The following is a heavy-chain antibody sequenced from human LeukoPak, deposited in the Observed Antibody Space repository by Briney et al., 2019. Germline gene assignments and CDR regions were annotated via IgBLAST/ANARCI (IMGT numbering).Heavy chain of an antibody. D-gene: IGHD5-18*01. V-gene: IGHV1-24*01. CDR1: GYTLTELS. Sequence: RGASVKVSCKVSGYTLTELSMHWVRQAPGKGLEWMGGFDPEDGETIYAQKFQGRVTMTEDTSTDTAYMELSSLRSEDTAVYYCATPDRGYSYGYFDYWGLGTLVTVSS. J-gene: IGHJ4*02. CDR2: FDPEDGET. CDR3: ATPDRGYSYGYFDY.